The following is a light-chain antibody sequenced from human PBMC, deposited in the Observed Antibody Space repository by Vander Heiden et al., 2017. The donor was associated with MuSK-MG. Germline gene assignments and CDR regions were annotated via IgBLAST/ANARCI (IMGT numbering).Light chain of an antibody. Sequence: DIVMTQPPDPLAVSLGERATINCKSSQSVLYSSNNKNYLAWYQQKPGQPPKLLIYWASTRESGVPDRFSGSGSGTDFTLTISSLQAEDVAVYYCQQYYSTPPSFGQGTKLEIK. CDR2: WAS. CDR3: QQYYSTPPS. J-gene: IGKJ2*01. CDR1: QSVLYSSNNKNY. V-gene: IGKV4-1*01.